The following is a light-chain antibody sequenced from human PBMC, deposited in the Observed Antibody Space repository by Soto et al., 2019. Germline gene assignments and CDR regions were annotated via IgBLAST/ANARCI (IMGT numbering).Light chain of an antibody. CDR1: QSVSSNY. J-gene: IGKJ5*01. CDR2: GAS. V-gene: IGKV3-20*01. CDR3: QQHRNSPPHP. Sequence: EIGLTRSPGTLSLSPGERATLSCRASQSVSSNYLAWYQQKPGQAPRLLIYGASSRATGIPDRFSGSGSGTDFTLTISRLESEDFAVYYRQQHRNSPPHPFSQGRRLEI.